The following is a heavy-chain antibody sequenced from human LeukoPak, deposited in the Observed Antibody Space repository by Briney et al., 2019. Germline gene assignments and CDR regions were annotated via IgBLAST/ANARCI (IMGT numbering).Heavy chain of an antibody. V-gene: IGHV4-39*07. J-gene: IGHJ5*02. CDR2: IHYSGST. CDR1: GGSISSNPYY. D-gene: IGHD6-13*01. CDR3: SREIATAGNWFDP. Sequence: SETLSLTCTVSGGSISSNPYYWGWIRQPPGKGLEWIGSIHYSGSTYYNPSLKSRVTISVDRSKNQFSLKLSSVTAADTAVYYCSREIATAGNWFDPWGQGTLVTVSP.